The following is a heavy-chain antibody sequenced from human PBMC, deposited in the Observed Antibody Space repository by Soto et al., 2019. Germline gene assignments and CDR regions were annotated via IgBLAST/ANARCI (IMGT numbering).Heavy chain of an antibody. V-gene: IGHV3-30*03. CDR3: AGFIPSDKRWFDP. D-gene: IGHD6-25*01. J-gene: IGHJ5*02. CDR2: ISYDGSNK. Sequence: GGSLRLSCAASGFTFSSYGMHWVRQAPGKGLEWVAVISYDGSNKYYADSVKGRFTISRDNSKNTLYLQMNSLRAEDTAVYYCAGFIPSDKRWFDPWGQGTLVTVSS. CDR1: GFTFSSYG.